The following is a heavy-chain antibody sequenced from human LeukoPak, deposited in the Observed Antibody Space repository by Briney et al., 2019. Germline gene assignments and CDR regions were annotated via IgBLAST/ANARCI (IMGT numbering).Heavy chain of an antibody. CDR3: ARNTSGFKLGDAFDI. CDR1: GFTFSSYA. CDR2: TSGSAYST. Sequence: GGSLRLSCAASGFTFSSYAMTWVRQAPGKGLEWISATSGSAYSTSYADSVKGRFTISRDNSKNTLYLQMNSLRAEDTAIYYCARNTSGFKLGDAFDIWGQGTMVTVSS. J-gene: IGHJ3*02. D-gene: IGHD3-22*01. V-gene: IGHV3-23*01.